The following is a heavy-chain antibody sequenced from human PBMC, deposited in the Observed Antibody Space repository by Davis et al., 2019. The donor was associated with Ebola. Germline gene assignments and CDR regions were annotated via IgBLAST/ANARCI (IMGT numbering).Heavy chain of an antibody. V-gene: IGHV1-69*05. D-gene: IGHD6-6*01. CDR1: GGTFSSYA. Sequence: SVKVSCKASGGTFSSYAISWVRQAPGQGLEWMGGIIPIFGTANYAQKFQGRVTMTTDTSTSTAYMELRSLRSDDTAVYYCATPSIAARNYYYYGMDVWGQGTTVTVSS. CDR2: IIPIFGTA. CDR3: ATPSIAARNYYYYGMDV. J-gene: IGHJ6*02.